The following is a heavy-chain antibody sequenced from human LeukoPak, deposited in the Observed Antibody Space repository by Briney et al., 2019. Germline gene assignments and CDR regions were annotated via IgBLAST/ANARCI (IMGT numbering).Heavy chain of an antibody. J-gene: IGHJ2*01. Sequence: SETLSLTCAVSGGSISSSNWWSWVRQPPGKGLEWIGEIYHSGSTNYNPSLKSRVTISVDKSKNQFSLKLSSVTAADTAVYYCARGGIAVAGRIWYFDLWGRGTLVTVSS. D-gene: IGHD6-19*01. V-gene: IGHV4-4*02. CDR3: ARGGIAVAGRIWYFDL. CDR2: IYHSGST. CDR1: GGSISSSNW.